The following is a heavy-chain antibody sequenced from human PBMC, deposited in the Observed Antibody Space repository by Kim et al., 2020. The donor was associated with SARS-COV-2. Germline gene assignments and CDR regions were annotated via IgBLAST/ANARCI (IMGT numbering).Heavy chain of an antibody. V-gene: IGHV3-23*01. J-gene: IGHJ4*01. Sequence: ADSGRGRFTISRDNPNNAVYLQMNSLRAEDTAKYYCAKGRSGTSTSCYNYWGQGTLVSVSS. D-gene: IGHD2-2*01. CDR3: AKGRSGTSTSCYNY.